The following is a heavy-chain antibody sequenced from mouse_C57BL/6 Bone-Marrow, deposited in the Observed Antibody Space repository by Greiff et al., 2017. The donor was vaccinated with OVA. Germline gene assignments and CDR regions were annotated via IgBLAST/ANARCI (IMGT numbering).Heavy chain of an antibody. CDR1: GFTFSSYA. V-gene: IGHV5-4*03. CDR2: ISDGGSYT. D-gene: IGHD2-2*01. J-gene: IGHJ1*03. CDR3: ARSEGYYWYFDV. Sequence: EVMLVESGGGLVKPGGSLKLSCAASGFTFSSYAMSWVRQTPEKRLEWVATISDGGSYTYYPDNVKGRFTISRDNAKNNLYLQMSHLKSEDTAMYYCARSEGYYWYFDVWGTGTTVTVSS.